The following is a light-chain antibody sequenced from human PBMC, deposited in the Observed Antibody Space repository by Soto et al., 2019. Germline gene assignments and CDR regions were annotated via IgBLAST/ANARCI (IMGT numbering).Light chain of an antibody. CDR3: QQYNNWPWT. CDR2: GAS. J-gene: IGKJ1*01. V-gene: IGKV3-15*01. Sequence: EIVLTQSPDTLSLSPWERATLSCRASQSVSSNLAWYQQKPGQAPRLLIYGASTRATGIPARFSGSGSGTEFTLTISSLQSEDFAVYYCQQYNNWPWTFGQGTKVDI. CDR1: QSVSSN.